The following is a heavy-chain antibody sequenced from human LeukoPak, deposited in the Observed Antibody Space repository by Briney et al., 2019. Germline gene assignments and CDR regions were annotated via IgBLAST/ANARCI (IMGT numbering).Heavy chain of an antibody. V-gene: IGHV3-30-3*01. CDR1: GFIFGSYG. D-gene: IGHD3-10*01. J-gene: IGHJ4*02. Sequence: GGSLRLSCAASGFIFGSYGMNWVRQAPGKGLEWVAFISFDGSEKYHGDSVKGRFTISRDNSKNTLYLQMNSLRAEDTAVYYCAKVFLWFGEGFDYWGQGTLVTVSS. CDR3: AKVFLWFGEGFDY. CDR2: ISFDGSEK.